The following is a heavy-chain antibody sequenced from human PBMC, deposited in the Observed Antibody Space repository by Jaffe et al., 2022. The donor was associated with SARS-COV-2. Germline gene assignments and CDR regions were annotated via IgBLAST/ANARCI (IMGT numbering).Heavy chain of an antibody. V-gene: IGHV3-21*01. D-gene: IGHD3-9*01. CDR3: ARGGYDILTFDP. CDR1: GFTFSSYS. CDR2: ISSSSSYI. Sequence: EVQLVESGGGLVKPGGSLRLSCAASGFTFSSYSMNWVRQVPGKGLEWVSYISSSSSYIYYADSVKGRFTISRDHAKKSVYLQMNSLRAEDTAVYYCARGGYDILTFDPWGQGTLVTVSS. J-gene: IGHJ5*02.